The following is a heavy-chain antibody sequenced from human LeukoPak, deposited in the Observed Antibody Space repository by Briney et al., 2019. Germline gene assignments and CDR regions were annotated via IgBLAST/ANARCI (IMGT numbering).Heavy chain of an antibody. CDR3: ARLDSSGYFYYSDY. CDR1: GGSISSYY. D-gene: IGHD3-22*01. CDR2: IYYSGST. J-gene: IGHJ4*02. V-gene: IGHV4-59*01. Sequence: PSETLSLTCTVSGGSISSYYWSWIRQPPGKGLEWIGYIYYSGSTSYNPSLKSRVTISVDTSKNQFSLKLSSVTAADTAVYYCARLDSSGYFYYSDYWGQGTLVTVSS.